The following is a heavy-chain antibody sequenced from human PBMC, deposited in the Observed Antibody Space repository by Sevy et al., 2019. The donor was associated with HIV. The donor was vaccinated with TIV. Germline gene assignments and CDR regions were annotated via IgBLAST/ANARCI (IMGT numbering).Heavy chain of an antibody. CDR3: VKEGGGEGGDH. V-gene: IGHV3-30*02. CDR1: GFSYSSYG. D-gene: IGHD2-21*01. CDR2: IQYDGSNK. J-gene: IGHJ4*02. Sequence: GGSLRLSCAASGFSYSSYGMHWVRQAPGKGLEWVAYIQYDGSNKDYADSVKGRFIISRDNSKNTLDQQMNSRRVEDTAVYYCVKEGGGEGGDHWGQGTLVTVSS.